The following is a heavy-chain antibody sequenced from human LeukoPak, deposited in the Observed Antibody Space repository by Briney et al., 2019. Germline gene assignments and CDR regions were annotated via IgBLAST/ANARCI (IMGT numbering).Heavy chain of an antibody. CDR2: IYSGGTT. CDR3: ARDGYGYNYMDV. CDR1: GFTVSSNF. J-gene: IGHJ6*03. V-gene: IGHV3-53*01. Sequence: PGGSLRLSCAASGFTVSSNFMSWVRQAPGKGLEWVSVIYSGGTTYYADSVRGRFTISRDNSKNTLYLQMNSLRAEDTAVYYCARDGYGYNYMDVWGKVTTVTVSS. D-gene: IGHD1-1*01.